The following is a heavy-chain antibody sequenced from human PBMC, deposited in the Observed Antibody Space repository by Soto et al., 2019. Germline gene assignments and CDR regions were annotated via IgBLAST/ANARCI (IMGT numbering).Heavy chain of an antibody. CDR2: INVGRGNL. Sequence: QVQLVQSGAEMSKPGASVKISCKASGKSFSNYAIHWVRQAPGQGLEWMGWINVGRGNLKYSERFQGKVTLTRDASASTAFMELSGLTSEDTAVYYYAGDEDDYSSSWGRFDFWGQGTPVTVSS. CDR3: AGDEDDYSSSWGRFDF. J-gene: IGHJ4*02. V-gene: IGHV1-3*01. D-gene: IGHD6-13*01. CDR1: GKSFSNYA.